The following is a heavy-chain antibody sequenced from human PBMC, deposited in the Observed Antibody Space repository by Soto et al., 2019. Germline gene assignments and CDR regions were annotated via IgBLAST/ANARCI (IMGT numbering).Heavy chain of an antibody. CDR3: ARDQVAVGWSFDY. CDR2: IIPILGIA. J-gene: IGHJ4*02. Sequence: GASVKVSCKASGGTFSSYTISWVRQAPGQGLEWMGRIIPILGIANYAQKFQGRVTITADKSTSTAYMELSSLRSEDTAVYYCARDQVAVGWSFDYWGQGTLVTVSS. D-gene: IGHD3-22*01. CDR1: GGTFSSYT. V-gene: IGHV1-69*04.